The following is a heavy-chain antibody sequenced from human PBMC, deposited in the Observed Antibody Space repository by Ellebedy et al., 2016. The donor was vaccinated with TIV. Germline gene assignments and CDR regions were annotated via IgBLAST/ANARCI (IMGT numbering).Heavy chain of an antibody. V-gene: IGHV4-38-2*02. CDR3: ARMTSRGFSTPAY. J-gene: IGHJ4*02. Sequence: SETLSLXXSVSHFAIRGGYYWGWIRQTPGKGLAWIGRMFHSWSTYYNPSLRSRVTMSVDTSKNQLSLKLRSVTDADTAIYYCARMTSRGFSTPAYWGQGTLVTVSS. CDR1: HFAIRGGYY. D-gene: IGHD5-12*01. CDR2: MFHSWST.